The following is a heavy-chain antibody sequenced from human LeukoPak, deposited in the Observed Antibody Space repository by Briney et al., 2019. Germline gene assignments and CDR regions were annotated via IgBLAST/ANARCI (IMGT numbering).Heavy chain of an antibody. D-gene: IGHD6-13*01. Sequence: SGTLSLTCAVSGGSISSITWWSWVRQPPGKGLEWIGEIYHTGSTNYNPSLKSRVTMSVDKSKNEFSLKLSSVTAADTAVYYCARDRSSSWYYSWGQGTLVTVSS. CDR3: ARDRSSSWYYS. J-gene: IGHJ5*02. CDR2: IYHTGST. V-gene: IGHV4-4*02. CDR1: GGSISSITW.